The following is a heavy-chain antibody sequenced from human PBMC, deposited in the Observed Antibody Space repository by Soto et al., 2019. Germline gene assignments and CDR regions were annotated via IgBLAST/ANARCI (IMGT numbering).Heavy chain of an antibody. Sequence: QVQLQESGPGLVKPSETLSLTCTVPGGSISSYYWSWIRQTPGKGLEWIGYIYYSGSTNYNPSLKSRVTISVDTSKNQFSLKLSSVTAADTAVYYCARRGEGVDFPWYFDLWGRGTLVTVSS. CDR3: ARRGEGVDFPWYFDL. CDR2: IYYSGST. CDR1: GGSISSYY. D-gene: IGHD3-16*01. V-gene: IGHV4-59*08. J-gene: IGHJ2*01.